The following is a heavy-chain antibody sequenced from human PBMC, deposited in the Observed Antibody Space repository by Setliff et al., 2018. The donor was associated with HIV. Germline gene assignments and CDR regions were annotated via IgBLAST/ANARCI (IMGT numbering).Heavy chain of an antibody. CDR3: ATQTGFYNSHWYDY. V-gene: IGHV3-48*03. CDR1: GFTFSSYE. CDR2: ISNIGSTI. Sequence: LRLSCAASGFTFSSYEMNWVRQAPGKGLEWVSYISNIGSTIYYADSVKGRFTIFRDNAKNSVFLQTNSLRAEDTGVYYCATQTGFYNSHWYDYWGQGTMVTVSS. D-gene: IGHD6-13*01. J-gene: IGHJ4*02.